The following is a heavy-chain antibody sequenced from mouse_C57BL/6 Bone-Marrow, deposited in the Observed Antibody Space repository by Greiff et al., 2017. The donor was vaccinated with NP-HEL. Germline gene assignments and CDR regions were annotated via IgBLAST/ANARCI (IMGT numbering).Heavy chain of an antibody. V-gene: IGHV5-4*01. Sequence: DVKLVESGGGLVKPGGSLKLSCAASGFTFSSYAMSWVRQTPEKRLEWVATISDGGSYTYYPDNVKGRFTISRDNAKNNLYLQMSHLKSEDTAMYYCARDTYDGYYLFAYWGQGTLVTVSA. CDR2: ISDGGSYT. CDR3: ARDTYDGYYLFAY. D-gene: IGHD2-3*01. J-gene: IGHJ3*01. CDR1: GFTFSSYA.